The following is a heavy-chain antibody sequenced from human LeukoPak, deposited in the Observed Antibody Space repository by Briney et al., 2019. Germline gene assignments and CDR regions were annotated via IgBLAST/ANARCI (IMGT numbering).Heavy chain of an antibody. CDR2: IIPIFGTA. CDR3: AREGWQWLVLDY. J-gene: IGHJ4*02. D-gene: IGHD6-19*01. V-gene: IGHV1-69*05. CDR1: GGTFSSYA. Sequence: SVKVSCKASGGTFSSYAISWVRQAPGQGLEWMGGIIPIFGTANYAQKFQGRVTITTDESTSTAYMELSSLRSEDTAVYYCAREGWQWLVLDYWGQGTLVTVSS.